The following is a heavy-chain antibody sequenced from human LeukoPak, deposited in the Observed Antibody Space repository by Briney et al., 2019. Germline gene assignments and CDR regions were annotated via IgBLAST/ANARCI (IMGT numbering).Heavy chain of an antibody. Sequence: ASVNVSCKASLYTFPRYGISWVRPAPGQGLEWMGWIRAYNGNTNYAQKRQGRVTMTTDTSTSTAYMELRSLRSDDTAVYYCAREGYSSSWSLLNYYYYYYMDVWGKGTTVTVS. CDR2: IRAYNGNT. V-gene: IGHV1-18*01. CDR3: AREGYSSSWSLLNYYYYYYMDV. D-gene: IGHD6-13*01. CDR1: LYTFPRYG. J-gene: IGHJ6*03.